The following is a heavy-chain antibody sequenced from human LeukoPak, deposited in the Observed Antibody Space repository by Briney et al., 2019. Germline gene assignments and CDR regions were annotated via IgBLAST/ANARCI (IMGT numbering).Heavy chain of an antibody. CDR3: AKARSYCGGGCSLYAFDI. Sequence: GGSLRLSCAASGFNFSSHGMHWVRQAPGKGLDWVAFIRDDAKNKYYADSVKGRFTISRDNSKNTLYLQMNSLRAEDTAVYYCAKARSYCGGGCSLYAFDIWGQGTMVTVSS. CDR2: IRDDAKNK. CDR1: GFNFSSHG. J-gene: IGHJ3*02. V-gene: IGHV3-30*02. D-gene: IGHD2-21*01.